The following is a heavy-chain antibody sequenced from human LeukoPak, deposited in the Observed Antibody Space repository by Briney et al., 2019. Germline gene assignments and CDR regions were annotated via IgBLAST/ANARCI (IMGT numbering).Heavy chain of an antibody. V-gene: IGHV1-69*01. Sequence: ASVKVSCKASGGTFSSYAISWVRQAPGQGLEWIGGIIPIFGTANYAQKFQGRVTITADESTSTAYMELSSLRSEDTAVYYCARGGISSGSYLLDYWGQGTPVTVSS. CDR3: ARGGISSGSYLLDY. CDR2: IIPIFGTA. CDR1: GGTFSSYA. D-gene: IGHD3-10*01. J-gene: IGHJ4*02.